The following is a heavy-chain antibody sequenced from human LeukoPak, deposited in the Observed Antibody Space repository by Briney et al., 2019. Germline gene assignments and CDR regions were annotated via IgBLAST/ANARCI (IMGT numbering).Heavy chain of an antibody. J-gene: IGHJ5*02. Sequence: ASVKVSCKASGYTFTGYYMHWVRQAPGQGLEWMGWINPNSGGTNYAQKFQGRVTMTRDTSISTAYMELSRLRSDDTAVYYCARDNGYRSGGSCPHWFDPWGQGTLVTVSS. CDR2: INPNSGGT. V-gene: IGHV1-2*02. CDR3: ARDNGYRSGGSCPHWFDP. D-gene: IGHD2-15*01. CDR1: GYTFTGYY.